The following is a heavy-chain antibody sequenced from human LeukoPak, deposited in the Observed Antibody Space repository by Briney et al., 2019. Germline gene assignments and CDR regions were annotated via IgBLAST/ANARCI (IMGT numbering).Heavy chain of an antibody. D-gene: IGHD6-13*01. V-gene: IGHV3-7*01. CDR2: IKQDGTEK. CDR1: GFTFSSYW. Sequence: PGGSLRLSCAASGFTFSSYWMSWVRQAPGKGLEWVANIKQDGTEKYYVDSVKGRFTISRDNAKTSLYLQMNSLRAEDTAVYYCARAEGSWYFHYWGQGTLVTVSS. J-gene: IGHJ4*02. CDR3: ARAEGSWYFHY.